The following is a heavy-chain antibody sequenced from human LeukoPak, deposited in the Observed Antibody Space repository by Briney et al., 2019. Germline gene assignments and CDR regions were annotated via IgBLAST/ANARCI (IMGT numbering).Heavy chain of an antibody. CDR3: ARDGDRGY. D-gene: IGHD3-22*01. Sequence: SETLSLTCTVSGGSISSYYWSWIRQPPGKGLEWIGYIYYSGSTNYNPSLKSRVTISVDTSKNQFSLKLSSVTAADTAVYYCARDGDRGYWGQGTLVTVSS. V-gene: IGHV4-59*12. CDR1: GGSISSYY. J-gene: IGHJ4*02. CDR2: IYYSGST.